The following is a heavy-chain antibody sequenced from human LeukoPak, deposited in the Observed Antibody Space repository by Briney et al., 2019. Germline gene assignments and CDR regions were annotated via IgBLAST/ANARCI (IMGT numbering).Heavy chain of an antibody. CDR1: GGSISGYY. J-gene: IGHJ6*02. CDR2: IFYTGATT. CDR3: ARHDSIGYYQRGMDV. Sequence: SETLSLTCAVSGGSISGYYWSWNRQPPGKGLERVGYIFYTGATTIYSPSLKSRVTMSVDSSKNQVTLNLRSVTAADTATYFCARHDSIGYYQRGMDVWGQGTTVTVSS. D-gene: IGHD2-15*01. V-gene: IGHV4-59*08.